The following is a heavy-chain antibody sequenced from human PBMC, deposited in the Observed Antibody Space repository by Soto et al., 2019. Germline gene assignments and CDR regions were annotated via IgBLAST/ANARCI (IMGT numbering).Heavy chain of an antibody. J-gene: IGHJ4*02. CDR1: GFTFDDYT. CDR2: ISWDGGST. D-gene: IGHD6-13*01. CDR3: AKPGDSSSWFDY. Sequence: GGSLRLSCAASGFTFDDYTMHWVRQAPGKGLEWVSLISWDGGSTYYADSVKGRFTISRDNSKNSLYLQMNSLRTEDTALYYCAKPGDSSSWFDYWRQGTLVTVSS. V-gene: IGHV3-43*01.